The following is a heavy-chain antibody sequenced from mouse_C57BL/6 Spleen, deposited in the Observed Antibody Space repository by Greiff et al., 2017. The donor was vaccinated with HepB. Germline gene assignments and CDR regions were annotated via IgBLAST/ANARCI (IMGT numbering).Heavy chain of an antibody. CDR3: AREERGDYFDY. CDR1: GFTFSDYY. J-gene: IGHJ2*01. Sequence: EVMLVESEGGLVQPGSSMKLSCTASGFTFSDYYMAWVRQVPEKGLEWVANINYDGSSTYYLDSLKSRFIISRDNAKNILYLQMSSLKSEDTATYYCAREERGDYFDYWGQGTTLTVSS. CDR2: INYDGSST. V-gene: IGHV5-16*01.